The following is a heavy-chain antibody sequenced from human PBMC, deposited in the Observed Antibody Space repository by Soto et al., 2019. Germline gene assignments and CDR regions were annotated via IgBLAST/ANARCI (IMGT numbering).Heavy chain of an antibody. V-gene: IGHV1-2*02. Sequence: ASVKVSCKASGYTFTVYYMHGVLQSPGQGLEWMGWINPNSGGTNYAQKFQGRVTMTRDTSISTAYMELSRLRSDDTAVYYCARLTPHLREEFDYWGQGTLVTVSS. CDR2: INPNSGGT. CDR1: GYTFTVYY. J-gene: IGHJ4*02. CDR3: ARLTPHLREEFDY. D-gene: IGHD7-27*01.